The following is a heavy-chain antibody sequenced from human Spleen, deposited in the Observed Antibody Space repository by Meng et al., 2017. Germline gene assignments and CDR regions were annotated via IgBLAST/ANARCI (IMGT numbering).Heavy chain of an antibody. J-gene: IGHJ3*01. CDR2: IWYDGSNK. CDR1: GFTFSSYG. CDR3: AKDILRWAFDV. Sequence: GESLKISCAASGFTFSSYGMHWVRQAPGKGLEWVAVIWYDGSNKYYADSVKGRFTISRDNSKNTLYLQMNSLRADDTAVYFCAKDILRWAFDVWGQGTMVTVSS. V-gene: IGHV3-33*06. D-gene: IGHD4-23*01.